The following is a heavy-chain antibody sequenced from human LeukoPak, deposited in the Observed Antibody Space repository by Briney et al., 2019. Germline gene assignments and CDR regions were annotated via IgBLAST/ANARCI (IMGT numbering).Heavy chain of an antibody. V-gene: IGHV3-30*18. CDR3: AKGASVGTTSFFDY. CDR1: GFTFSSYG. D-gene: IGHD1-26*01. J-gene: IGHJ4*02. CDR2: ISYDGSNK. Sequence: EPGGSLRLSCAASGFTFSSYGMHWVRQAPGKGLEWVAVISYDGSNKYYADSVKGRFTISRDNSKNTLYLQINSLRAEDTAVYYCAKGASVGTTSFFDYWGQGTLVTVSS.